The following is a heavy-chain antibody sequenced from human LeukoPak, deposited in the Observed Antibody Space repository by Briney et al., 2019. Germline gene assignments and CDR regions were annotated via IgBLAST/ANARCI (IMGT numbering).Heavy chain of an antibody. CDR3: ARHARYCSGGRCYFNWFDP. V-gene: IGHV5-51*01. D-gene: IGHD2-15*01. J-gene: IGHJ5*02. Sequence: GESLKISCKDSGYSFTNYWIGWVRQMPGEGLEWMGTIYPGDSDTRYSPSFQGQVTISADKSISTVYLQWSSLKASDTAMYYCARHARYCSGGRCYFNWFDPWGQGTLVIVSS. CDR1: GYSFTNYW. CDR2: IYPGDSDT.